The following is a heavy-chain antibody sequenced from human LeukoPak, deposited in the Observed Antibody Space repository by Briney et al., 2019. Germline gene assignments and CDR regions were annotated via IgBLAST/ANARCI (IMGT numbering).Heavy chain of an antibody. V-gene: IGHV3-11*01. J-gene: IGHJ4*02. D-gene: IGHD6-19*01. Sequence: GGSLRLSCAASGFTFSDYYMSWIRQAPGKGLEWVSYISSSGSTIYYADSVKGRFTISRDNAKNSLYLQMNSLRAEDTAVHYCARDYEQWLVVDYWGQGTLVTVSS. CDR2: ISSSGSTI. CDR3: ARDYEQWLVVDY. CDR1: GFTFSDYY.